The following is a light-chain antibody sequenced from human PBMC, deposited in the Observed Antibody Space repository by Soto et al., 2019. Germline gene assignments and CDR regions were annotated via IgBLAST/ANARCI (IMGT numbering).Light chain of an antibody. J-gene: IGKJ1*01. CDR2: GAS. Sequence: EIVMTQSPATLPVSPGERATLSCRASQSVSSNLAWYQQKPGQAPRLLIYGASTRATGIPARFSGSGSGTDFTLTISSLHSEDFAVYYCQQYNNWPWTFGQGTKVEIK. CDR3: QQYNNWPWT. CDR1: QSVSSN. V-gene: IGKV3-15*01.